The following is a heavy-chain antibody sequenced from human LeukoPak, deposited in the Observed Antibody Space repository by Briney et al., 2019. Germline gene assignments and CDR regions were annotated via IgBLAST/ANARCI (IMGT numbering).Heavy chain of an antibody. CDR1: EFTFSNYG. CDR3: AKEAWVASSTWYFDY. J-gene: IGHJ4*02. D-gene: IGHD6-13*01. CDR2: LSGSGDAT. V-gene: IGHV3-23*01. Sequence: GGSLRLSCEASEFTFSNYGMNWVRQTPGKGLEWVSALSGSGDATYYADSVKGRFTISRDNSKNTLYLQMNSLRAEDAAVYYCAKEAWVASSTWYFDYWGPGTLVTVSS.